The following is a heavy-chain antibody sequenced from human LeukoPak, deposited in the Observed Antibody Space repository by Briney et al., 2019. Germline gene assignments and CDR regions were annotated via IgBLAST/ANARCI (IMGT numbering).Heavy chain of an antibody. V-gene: IGHV3-30-3*01. D-gene: IGHD4-23*01. CDR3: ARSVVTIYYYYYGMDV. J-gene: IGHJ6*02. CDR2: ISYDGSNK. Sequence: GRSLRLSCAASGFTFSSYAMHWVRQAPGKGLEWVAVISYDGSNKYYADSVKGRFTISRDNSKNTLYLQMNSLRAEDTAVYYCARSVVTIYYYYYGMDVCGQGTTVTVSS. CDR1: GFTFSSYA.